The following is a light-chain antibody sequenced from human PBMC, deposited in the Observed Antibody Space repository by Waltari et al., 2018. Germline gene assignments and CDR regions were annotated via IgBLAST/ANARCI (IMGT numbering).Light chain of an antibody. CDR1: KSVLYNPDNKNY. Sequence: VLTQSPDSLPVSLGERAALNCKSSKSVLYNPDNKNYLPWYQQKPGQAPKLLIYGASTLEAGVPDRFSGSGSGTDFTLTISGLQAEDAAIYYCQQYYDIPVTFGQGTRLEIK. CDR2: GAS. CDR3: QQYYDIPVT. V-gene: IGKV4-1*01. J-gene: IGKJ2*01.